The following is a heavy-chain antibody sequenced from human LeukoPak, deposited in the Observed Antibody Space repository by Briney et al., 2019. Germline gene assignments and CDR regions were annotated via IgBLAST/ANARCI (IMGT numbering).Heavy chain of an antibody. J-gene: IGHJ4*02. V-gene: IGHV4-38-2*02. CDR3: AGAAIVGATGIDY. CDR1: GYSISSGYY. D-gene: IGHD1-26*01. Sequence: PSETLSLTCTVSGYSISSGYYWGWIRQPPGKGLEWIGSIYHSGSTYYNPSLKSRVTISVDTSKNQFSLKLSSMTAADTAVYYCAGAAIVGATGIDYWGQGTLVTVSS. CDR2: IYHSGST.